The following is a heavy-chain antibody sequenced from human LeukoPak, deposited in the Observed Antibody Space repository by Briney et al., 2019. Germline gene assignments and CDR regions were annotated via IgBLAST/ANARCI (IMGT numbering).Heavy chain of an antibody. D-gene: IGHD2-2*01. Sequence: SETLSLTCTVSGGSISSYYWSWIRQPPGKGLEWIGYIYYSGSTNYNPSLKSRVTISVDTSKNQFSLKLSSVTAADTAVYYCARHNRGIVVVPAANRYYYYYMDAWGQGTLVTVSS. CDR3: ARHNRGIVVVPAANRYYYYYMDA. V-gene: IGHV4-59*08. CDR1: GGSISSYY. CDR2: IYYSGST. J-gene: IGHJ6*03.